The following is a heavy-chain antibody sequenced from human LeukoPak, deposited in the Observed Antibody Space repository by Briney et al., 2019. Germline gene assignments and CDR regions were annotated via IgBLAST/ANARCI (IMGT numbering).Heavy chain of an antibody. CDR3: AGTFMITFGGVIVSNWFDP. Sequence: PSETLSLTCAVYGGSFSGYYWSWIRQPPGKGLEWIGEINHSGSTNYNPSLKSRVTISVDTSKNQFSLKLSSVTAADTAVYYCAGTFMITFGGVIVSNWFDPWGQGTLVTVSS. CDR2: INHSGST. J-gene: IGHJ5*02. D-gene: IGHD3-16*02. V-gene: IGHV4-34*01. CDR1: GGSFSGYY.